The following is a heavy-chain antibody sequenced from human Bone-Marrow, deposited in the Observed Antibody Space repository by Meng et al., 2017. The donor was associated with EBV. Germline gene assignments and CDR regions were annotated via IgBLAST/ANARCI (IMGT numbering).Heavy chain of an antibody. CDR1: GASISGSNW. CDR2: IWHGGNT. V-gene: IGHV4-4*02. D-gene: IGHD5-24*01. J-gene: IGHJ4*02. CDR3: ARGNAYNVPSFDY. Sequence: QVQLQGAGPGLVKPSGTLSLTFALAGASISGSNWWSWVRQPPGKGLEWIGEIWHGGNTNYNPSLKSRVTISVDKSGNQFSLNLNSVTAADTAVYYCARGNAYNVPSFDYWGQGTLVTVSS.